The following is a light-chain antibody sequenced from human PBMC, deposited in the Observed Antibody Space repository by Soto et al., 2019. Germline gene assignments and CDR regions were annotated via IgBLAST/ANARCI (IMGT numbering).Light chain of an antibody. J-gene: IGKJ1*01. CDR3: QQYDSSLT. Sequence: DIVLTQSPASLSLPPGERATLSCRASQSVSSSFLGCYQQKPGQPPRLLIYGASRRTTGIADRFTGSGSGKDFPLTISRLEPEGVALYYCQQYDSSLTFGLGTKVEIK. CDR2: GAS. V-gene: IGKV3-20*01. CDR1: QSVSSSF.